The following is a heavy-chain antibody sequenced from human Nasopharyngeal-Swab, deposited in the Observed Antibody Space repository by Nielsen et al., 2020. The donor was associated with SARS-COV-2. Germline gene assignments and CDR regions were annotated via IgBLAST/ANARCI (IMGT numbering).Heavy chain of an antibody. CDR3: ARAQDLWLPGVGDYYYYYYGMDV. J-gene: IGHJ6*02. CDR1: GDSVSSNSAA. Sequence: SQTLSLTCAISGDSVSSNSAAWNWIRQSPSRGLEWLGRTYYRSKWHNAYAVSVKSRITINPDTSKIQFSLQLNSVTPEDTAVYYCARAQDLWLPGVGDYYYYYYGMDVWGQGTTVIVSS. CDR2: TYYRSKWHN. D-gene: IGHD3-16*01. V-gene: IGHV6-1*01.